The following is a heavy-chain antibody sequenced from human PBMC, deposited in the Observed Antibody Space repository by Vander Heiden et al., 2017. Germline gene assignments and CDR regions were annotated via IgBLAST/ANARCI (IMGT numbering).Heavy chain of an antibody. Sequence: QVQLQESGPGLVKPSETLSLTCTVSNGSISPYYWRWIRQSPGRGLEWIGYIYYTGSTNYNPSLRTRVTISVDTSKNQFSLKLTSVTAADTAVYYCAMYYYDSSGYYYGFDPWGQGTLVTVSS. CDR1: NGSISPYY. D-gene: IGHD3-22*01. CDR2: IYYTGST. CDR3: AMYYYDSSGYYYGFDP. J-gene: IGHJ5*02. V-gene: IGHV4-59*01.